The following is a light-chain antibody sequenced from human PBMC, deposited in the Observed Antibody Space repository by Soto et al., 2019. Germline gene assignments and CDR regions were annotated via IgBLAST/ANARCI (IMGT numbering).Light chain of an antibody. Sequence: EIVMTQSPATLSVSPGERATLSCRASQSGSSKLAWYQQNPGQAPRLLIHGASTRATGIPARFSGSGSGTEFTLTISSLQSEDFAVYYCQQYNNWSWTFGQGTKVEIK. V-gene: IGKV3-15*01. CDR3: QQYNNWSWT. CDR1: QSGSSK. CDR2: GAS. J-gene: IGKJ1*01.